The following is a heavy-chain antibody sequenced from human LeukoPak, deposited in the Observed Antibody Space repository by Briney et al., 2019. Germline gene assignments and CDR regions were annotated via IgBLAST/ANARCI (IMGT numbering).Heavy chain of an antibody. CDR3: ARDNGGCAFDL. Sequence: GGSLRLSCAVSGFTLKTFWMSWVRQAPGKGLQWVANIKQDGSEKYYVDSVRGRFTISRDNAKNSIYLQINSLRAGESAVYYCARDNGGCAFDLWGHGKMVTVSS. CDR1: GFTLKTFW. D-gene: IGHD2-8*01. CDR2: IKQDGSEK. J-gene: IGHJ3*01. V-gene: IGHV3-7*01.